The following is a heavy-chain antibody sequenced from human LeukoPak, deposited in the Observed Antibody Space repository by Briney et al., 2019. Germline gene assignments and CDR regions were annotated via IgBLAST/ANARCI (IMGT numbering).Heavy chain of an antibody. CDR1: GYTFTGYY. J-gene: IGHJ5*02. D-gene: IGHD6-19*01. V-gene: IGHV1-3*03. CDR3: ARAQSYAGIAVAGPNWFDP. CDR2: INAGNGNT. Sequence: ASVKVSCKASGYTFTGYYMHWVRQAPGQGLEGMGWINAGNGNTKYSQEFQGRVTITRDTSASTAYMELSSLRSEDMAVYYCARAQSYAGIAVAGPNWFDPWGQGTLVTVSS.